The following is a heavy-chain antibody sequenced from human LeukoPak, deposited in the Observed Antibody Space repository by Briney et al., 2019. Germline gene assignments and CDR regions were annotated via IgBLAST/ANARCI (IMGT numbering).Heavy chain of an antibody. CDR1: GFIVTSNY. CDR3: AKASVEMATLGGYYYYGMDV. Sequence: GGSLRLSCAASGFIVTSNYMSWVRQAPGKGLEWVAVISYDGSNKYYADSVKGRFTISRDNSKNTLYLQMNSLRAEDTAVYYCAKASVEMATLGGYYYYGMDVWGQGTTVTVSS. D-gene: IGHD5-24*01. V-gene: IGHV3-30*18. J-gene: IGHJ6*02. CDR2: ISYDGSNK.